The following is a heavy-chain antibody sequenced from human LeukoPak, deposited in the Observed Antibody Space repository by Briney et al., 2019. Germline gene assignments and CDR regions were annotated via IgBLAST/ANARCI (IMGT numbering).Heavy chain of an antibody. CDR3: ARVRDSSWFNWFDP. CDR1: GGSFSGYY. J-gene: IGHJ5*02. D-gene: IGHD6-13*01. CDR2: INHSGSI. V-gene: IGHV4-34*01. Sequence: PSETLSLTCAVYGGSFSGYYWSWIRQPPGKGLEWIGEINHSGSINYNPSLKSRVTISVDTSKNQFSLKLSSVTAADTAVYYCARVRDSSWFNWFDPWGQGTLVTVSS.